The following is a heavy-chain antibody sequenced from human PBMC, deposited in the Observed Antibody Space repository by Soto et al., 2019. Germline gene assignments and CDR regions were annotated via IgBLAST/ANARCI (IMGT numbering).Heavy chain of an antibody. CDR1: GFTFSSYW. V-gene: IGHV3-74*01. Sequence: EVQLVESGGGLVQPGGSLRLSCAASGFTFSSYWMHWVRQAPGKGLVWVSRINSDGSSTSYADSVKGRFTISRDNAKNTLYLQMNSLRAEDTAVYYCAKTYYDFWSGYYIRYYYYYGMDVWGQGTTVTVSS. D-gene: IGHD3-3*01. J-gene: IGHJ6*02. CDR2: INSDGSST. CDR3: AKTYYDFWSGYYIRYYYYYGMDV.